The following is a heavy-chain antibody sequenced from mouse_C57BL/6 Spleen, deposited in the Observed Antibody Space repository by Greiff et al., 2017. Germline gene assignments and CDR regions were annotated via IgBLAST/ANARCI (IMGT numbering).Heavy chain of an antibody. CDR1: GYSITSGYD. CDR2: ISYSGST. CDR3: ARGGYYPYAMDY. D-gene: IGHD2-3*01. V-gene: IGHV3-1*01. Sequence: EVQLQQSGPGMVKPSQSLSLTCTVTGYSITSGYDWHWIRHFPGNKLEWMGYISYSGSTNYNPSLKSRISITHDTSKNHFFLKLNSVTTEDTATYYCARGGYYPYAMDYWGQGTSVTVSS. J-gene: IGHJ4*01.